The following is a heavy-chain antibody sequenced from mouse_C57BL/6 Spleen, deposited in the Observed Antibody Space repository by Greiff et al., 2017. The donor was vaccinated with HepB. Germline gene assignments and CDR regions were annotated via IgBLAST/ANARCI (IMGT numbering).Heavy chain of an antibody. CDR2: IRSKSSNYAT. D-gene: IGHD2-2*01. Sequence: EVQGVESGGGLVQPKGSLKLSCAASGFTFNTYAMHWVRQAPGKGLEWVARIRSKSSNYATYYADSVKDRFTISRDDSQSMLYLQMNNLKTEDTAMYYCVRDFYYGYDDWYFDVWGTGTTVTVSS. CDR1: GFTFNTYA. V-gene: IGHV10-3*01. CDR3: VRDFYYGYDDWYFDV. J-gene: IGHJ1*03.